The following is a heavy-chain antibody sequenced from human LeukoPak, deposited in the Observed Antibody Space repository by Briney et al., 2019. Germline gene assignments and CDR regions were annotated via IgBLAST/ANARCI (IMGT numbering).Heavy chain of an antibody. J-gene: IGHJ5*02. D-gene: IGHD6-19*01. V-gene: IGHV3-23*01. Sequence: PGGSLRLSCAASGFTFSDYGMSWVRQAPGKGLEWVSAISGGTGVTYYADSVKGRFTISRDNSKNTLYLQMNSLRAEDTAVYYCAKKGLAVPGNNWLDPWGQGTLVTVSS. CDR1: GFTFSDYG. CDR2: ISGGTGVT. CDR3: AKKGLAVPGNNWLDP.